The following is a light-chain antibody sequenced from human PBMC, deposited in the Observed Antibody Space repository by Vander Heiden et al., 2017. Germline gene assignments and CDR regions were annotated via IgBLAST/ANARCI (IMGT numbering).Light chain of an antibody. J-gene: IGLJ2*01. CDR2: YKSDSDK. Sequence: QAVLPQPSSLSASPGASASLTCPLRSGINVGTYRIYWYQQKPGSPPQYLLRYKSDSDKQQGSGVPSRFSGSKDASANAGMLLISGLQAEDEADYYCMIWHSSASVFGGGTKLTVL. CDR3: MIWHSSASV. V-gene: IGLV5-45*02. CDR1: SGINVGTYR.